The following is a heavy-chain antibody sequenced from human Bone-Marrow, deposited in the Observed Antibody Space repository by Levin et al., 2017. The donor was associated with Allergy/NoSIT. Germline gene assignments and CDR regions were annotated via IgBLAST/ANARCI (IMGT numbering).Heavy chain of an antibody. Sequence: GESLKISCAASGFRFDNFGMHWVRQAPGKGLEWLAFIWYDGSHNYYAESVKGRFTISRDNSKNTLYLHMDRLRAEDTALYFCARTYYDSSGYSSPGPYWGQGTLVTVSS. CDR1: GFRFDNFG. D-gene: IGHD3-22*01. CDR3: ARTYYDSSGYSSPGPY. V-gene: IGHV3-33*01. CDR2: IWYDGSHN. J-gene: IGHJ4*02.